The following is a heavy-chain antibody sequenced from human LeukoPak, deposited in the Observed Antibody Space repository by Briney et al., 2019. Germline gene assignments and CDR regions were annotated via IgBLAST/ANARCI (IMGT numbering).Heavy chain of an antibody. CDR2: ISSSGNTI. V-gene: IGHV3-48*03. CDR3: AELGIAMIGGV. J-gene: IGHJ6*04. D-gene: IGHD3-10*02. Sequence: GGSLRLSCAASGFTFSSYEMNWVRQTPGKGLEWVSYISSSGNTIYYADSVKGRFTISRDNAKNSLYLQMNSLRAEDTAVYYCAELGIAMIGGVWGKGTTVTVSS. CDR1: GFTFSSYE.